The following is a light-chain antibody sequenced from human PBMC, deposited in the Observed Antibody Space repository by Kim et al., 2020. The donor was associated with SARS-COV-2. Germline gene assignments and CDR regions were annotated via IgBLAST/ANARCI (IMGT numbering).Light chain of an antibody. Sequence: DIQMTQSPSSLSASVGDRVTITCRAGQDISTDLAWFQQKPGQAPKSLISAASSLQSGVPSKFSGSGSGTDFTLTISSLQPDDFATYYCQQYNVHPITFGQGTRLEIK. CDR2: AAS. CDR1: QDISTD. J-gene: IGKJ5*01. CDR3: QQYNVHPIT. V-gene: IGKV1-16*02.